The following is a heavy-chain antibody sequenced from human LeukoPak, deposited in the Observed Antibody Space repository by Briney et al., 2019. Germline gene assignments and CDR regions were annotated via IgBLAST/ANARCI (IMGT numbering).Heavy chain of an antibody. CDR1: GGSISSSSYY. D-gene: IGHD6-13*01. CDR3: ARDVPSIPAAGPLYYYYYYMDV. Sequence: PSETLSLTCTVSGGSISSSSYYWGWIRQPPGKGLEWIGSIYYSGSTYYNPSLKSRVTISVDTSKNQFSLKLSSVTAADTAVYYCARDVPSIPAAGPLYYYYYYMDVWGKGTTVTISS. V-gene: IGHV4-39*07. CDR2: IYYSGST. J-gene: IGHJ6*03.